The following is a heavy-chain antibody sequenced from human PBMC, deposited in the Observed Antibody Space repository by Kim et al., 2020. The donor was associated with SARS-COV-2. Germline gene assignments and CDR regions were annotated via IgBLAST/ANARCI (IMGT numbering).Heavy chain of an antibody. V-gene: IGHV3-9*01. D-gene: IGHD6-19*01. J-gene: IGHJ6*02. Sequence: SVKGRFTISRDNAKNSLYLQMNSVRAENTALYYCGKDKEQWGYYYYGMDVWGQGTTVTVSS. CDR3: GKDKEQWGYYYYGMDV.